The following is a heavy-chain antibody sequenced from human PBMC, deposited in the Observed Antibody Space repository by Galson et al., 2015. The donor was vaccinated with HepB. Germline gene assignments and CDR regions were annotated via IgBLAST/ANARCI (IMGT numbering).Heavy chain of an antibody. V-gene: IGHV1-18*01. CDR3: ARDSHCSGGSCYRYYYGMDV. J-gene: IGHJ6*02. CDR2: ISAYNGNT. D-gene: IGHD2-15*01. CDR1: GYTFTSYG. Sequence: SVKVSCKASGYTFTSYGISWVRQAPGQGLEWMGWISAYNGNTNYAQKLQGRVTMTTDTSTSTAYMELRSLRSDDTAVYYCARDSHCSGGSCYRYYYGMDVWGQGTTVTVSS.